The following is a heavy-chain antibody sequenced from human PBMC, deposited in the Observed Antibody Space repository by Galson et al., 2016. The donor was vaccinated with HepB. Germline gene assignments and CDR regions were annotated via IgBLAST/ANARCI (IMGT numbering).Heavy chain of an antibody. Sequence: SLRLSCAASGFTFSKYGMHWVRQAPGKGLEWVAVISYDGSNEYYADSVKGRFTISRDNSKNTLYLHMNSLRAEDTAVYYCARDRRGGSNTLDYWGQGTLVTVSS. V-gene: IGHV3-30*03. D-gene: IGHD1-26*01. J-gene: IGHJ4*02. CDR2: ISYDGSNE. CDR1: GFTFSKYG. CDR3: ARDRRGGSNTLDY.